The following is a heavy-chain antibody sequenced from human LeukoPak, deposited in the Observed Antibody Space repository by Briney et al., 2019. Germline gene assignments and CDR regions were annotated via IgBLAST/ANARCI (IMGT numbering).Heavy chain of an antibody. V-gene: IGHV4-4*02. J-gene: IGHJ5*02. CDR2: IYHSGNT. CDR3: ARRESRAEGDWFDP. D-gene: IGHD2-2*01. Sequence: KPSGTLSLTCAVSGGSISSSNWWSWVRPPPGKGLEWLGEIYHSGNTNYNPSLKSRVTLSVDKSKNQFSLKLTSVTAADTAVYYCARRESRAEGDWFDPWGQGTLVTVSS. CDR1: GGSISSSNW.